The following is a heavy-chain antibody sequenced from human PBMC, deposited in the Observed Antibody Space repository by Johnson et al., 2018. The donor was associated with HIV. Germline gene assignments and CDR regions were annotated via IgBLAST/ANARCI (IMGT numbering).Heavy chain of an antibody. D-gene: IGHD6-19*01. CDR2: IKSKNDGGTT. CDR1: GFTFSNAW. V-gene: IGHV3-15*01. CDR3: NTHKEYQQFWGSSGWYESGAFDI. J-gene: IGHJ3*02. Sequence: VQLVESGGGLVKPGGSLKLSCAASGFTFSNAWMNWVRQAPGKGLEWVGRIKSKNDGGTTDYAAPVKGRFTISRDDSKNTLYLQMTSLKTEDTAVYYCNTHKEYQQFWGSSGWYESGAFDIWGQGTMVTVSS.